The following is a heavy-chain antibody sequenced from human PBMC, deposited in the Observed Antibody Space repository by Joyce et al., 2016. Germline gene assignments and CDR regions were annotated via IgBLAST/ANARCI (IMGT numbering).Heavy chain of an antibody. J-gene: IGHJ3*02. V-gene: IGHV3-30*14. CDR3: ARGAGTTGDAIDI. CDR1: EYTFTRYA. Sequence: QVHLVESGGGVVQPGRSLRLSCADSEYTFTRYAIHWIRQAPRKGLEWVAIRSYDGTNKYQVNAVKGRFTSSRYSSKNTVFRQLNSLRPNDTGLYYCARGAGTTGDAIDIWGQGTLVSVSS. D-gene: IGHD1-1*01. CDR2: RSYDGTNK.